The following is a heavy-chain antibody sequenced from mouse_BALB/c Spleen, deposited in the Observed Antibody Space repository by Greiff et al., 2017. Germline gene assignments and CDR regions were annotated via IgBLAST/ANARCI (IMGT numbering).Heavy chain of an antibody. Sequence: VKLQESGAELAKPGASVKMSCKASGYTFTSYWMHWVKQRPGQGLEWIGYINPSTGYTEYNQKFKDKAKLTAVTSASTAYMELSSLTNEDSAVYYCTRGRTIYYAMDYWGQGTSVTVSS. J-gene: IGHJ4*01. CDR1: GYTFTSYW. CDR3: TRGRTIYYAMDY. CDR2: INPSTGYT. V-gene: IGHV1-7*01.